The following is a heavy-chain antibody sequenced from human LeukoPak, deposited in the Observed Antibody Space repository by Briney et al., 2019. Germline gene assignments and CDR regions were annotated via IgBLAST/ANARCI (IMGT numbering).Heavy chain of an antibody. J-gene: IGHJ4*02. CDR3: ARGGLVGATVIAPDY. CDR2: IIPIFGTA. CDR1: GGTFSSYA. V-gene: IGHV1-69*13. Sequence: ASVKVSCKASGGTFSSYAISWVRQAPGQGLEWMGGIIPIFGTANYAQKFQGRVTITADESTSTAYMELSSLRSEDTAVYYCARGGLVGATVIAPDYWGQGTLVTVSS. D-gene: IGHD1-26*01.